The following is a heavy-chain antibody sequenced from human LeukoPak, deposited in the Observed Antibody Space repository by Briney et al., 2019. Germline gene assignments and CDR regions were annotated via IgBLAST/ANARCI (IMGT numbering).Heavy chain of an antibody. J-gene: IGHJ4*02. CDR2: IYYSGST. Sequence: SETLSLTCTVSGGSVSSGSYYWRWIRQPPGKGLEWIGYIYYSGSTNYNPSPKSRVTISVDTSKNQFSLKLSSVTAADTAVYYCAGVAARLDYWGQGTLVTVSS. V-gene: IGHV4-61*01. CDR3: AGVAARLDY. CDR1: GGSVSSGSYY. D-gene: IGHD2-15*01.